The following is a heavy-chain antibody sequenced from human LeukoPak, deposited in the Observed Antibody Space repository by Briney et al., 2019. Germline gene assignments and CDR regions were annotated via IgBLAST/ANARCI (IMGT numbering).Heavy chain of an antibody. CDR1: GFTFSSYG. V-gene: IGHV3-30*02. CDR2: IRYDGSNK. CDR3: AKLGHSSGYFDY. Sequence: GGSLRLSCAASGFTFSSYGMHWVRQAPGKGLEWVAFIRYDGSNKYNADSVKGRFTISRDNSKNTLYLQMNSLRAEDTAVYYCAKLGHSSGYFDYWGQGTLVTVSS. J-gene: IGHJ4*02. D-gene: IGHD3-22*01.